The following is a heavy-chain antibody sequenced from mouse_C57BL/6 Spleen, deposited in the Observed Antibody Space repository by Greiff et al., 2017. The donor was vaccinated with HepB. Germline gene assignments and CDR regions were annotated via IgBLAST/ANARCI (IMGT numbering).Heavy chain of an antibody. CDR3: ARSRLLQYFDV. CDR1: GYAFSSYW. Sequence: VQLQQSGASVKISCKASGYAFSSYWMNWVKQRPGKGLEWIGQIYPGDGDTNYNGKFKGKATLTADKSSSTAYMQLSSLTSEDSAVYFCARSRLLQYFDVWGTGTTVTVSS. V-gene: IGHV1-80*01. D-gene: IGHD2-3*01. CDR2: IYPGDGDT. J-gene: IGHJ1*03.